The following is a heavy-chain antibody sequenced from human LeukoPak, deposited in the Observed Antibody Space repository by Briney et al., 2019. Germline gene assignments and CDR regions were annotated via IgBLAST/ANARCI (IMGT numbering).Heavy chain of an antibody. J-gene: IGHJ4*02. CDR3: ARDRIVGATIDY. CDR1: GFTVSSYA. D-gene: IGHD1-26*01. CDR2: ISSSSSYI. V-gene: IGHV3-21*01. Sequence: PGGSLRLSCAASGFTVSSYAMNWVRQAPVKGLEWVSSISSSSSYIYYADLVKGRFTISRDNAKNSLYLQMNSLRAEDTAVYYCARDRIVGATIDYWGQGTLVTVSS.